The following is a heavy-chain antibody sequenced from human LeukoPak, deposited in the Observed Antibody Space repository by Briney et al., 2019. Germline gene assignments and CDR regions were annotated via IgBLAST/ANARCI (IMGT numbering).Heavy chain of an antibody. CDR1: GGSISSGGYY. D-gene: IGHD3-3*01. V-gene: IGHV4-31*03. Sequence: SETLSLTCTVSGGSISSGGYYWSWIRQHPGKGLEWIGYIYYSGSTYYNPSLKSRVTISVDTSKNQFSLKLSSVTAADTAVYYCARGVRITIFGVVNAFDIWGQGTMVTVSS. J-gene: IGHJ3*02. CDR2: IYYSGST. CDR3: ARGVRITIFGVVNAFDI.